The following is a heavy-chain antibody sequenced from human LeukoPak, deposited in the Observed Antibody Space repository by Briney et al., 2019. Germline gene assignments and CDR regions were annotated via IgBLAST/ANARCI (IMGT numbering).Heavy chain of an antibody. CDR1: GCSVSNNY. D-gene: IGHD1-14*01. CDR3: ARGELTV. V-gene: IGHV3-21*01. CDR2: ISSSSSYI. Sequence: GGSLRLSCAASGCSVSNNYMSWVRQAPGKGLEWVSSISSSSSYIYYADSVKGRFTISRDNAKNSLYLQMNSLRAEDTAVYYCARGELTVWGQGTLVTVSS. J-gene: IGHJ4*02.